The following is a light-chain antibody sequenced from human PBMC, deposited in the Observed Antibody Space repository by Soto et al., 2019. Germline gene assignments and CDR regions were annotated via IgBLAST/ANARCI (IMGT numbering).Light chain of an antibody. CDR2: GAS. V-gene: IGKV3-20*01. J-gene: IGKJ4*01. Sequence: VMTQSPATLSVSPGERATLSCRASQSVGGDLAWYQQKPGQAPRLLIYGASSRAPGIPDRFSGSGSGTDFTLTITRLEPEDSAVYYCHQYGSSLLTFGGGTKVDIK. CDR3: HQYGSSLLT. CDR1: QSVGGD.